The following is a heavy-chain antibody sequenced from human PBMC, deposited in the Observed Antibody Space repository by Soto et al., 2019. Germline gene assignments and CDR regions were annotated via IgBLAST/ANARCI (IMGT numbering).Heavy chain of an antibody. J-gene: IGHJ4*01. CDR3: ARGAYSYGWIFDY. CDR2: IKQDGSEN. D-gene: IGHD6-19*01. V-gene: IGHV3-7*05. Sequence: GGSLRLSCAASGFTFSNYWMSWVRQPPATGLEWVANIKQDGSENYYVNSVKDRCALTRDNANNSLQLQKRSLRAKDTAIYFFARGAYSYGWIFDYWGQGTLVTVSS. CDR1: GFTFSNYW.